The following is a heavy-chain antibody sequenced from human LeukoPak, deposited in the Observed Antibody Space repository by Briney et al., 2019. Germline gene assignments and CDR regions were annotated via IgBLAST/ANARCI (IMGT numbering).Heavy chain of an antibody. CDR3: ARGPYGDYGDY. V-gene: IGHV4-31*03. D-gene: IGHD4-17*01. CDR1: GGSISSGGYY. Sequence: PSETLPLTCTVSGGSISSGGYYWSWIRQHPGKGLEWIGYIYYSGSTYYNPSLKSRVTISVDTSKNQFSLKLSSVTAADTAVYYCARGPYGDYGDYWGQGTLVTVSS. J-gene: IGHJ4*02. CDR2: IYYSGST.